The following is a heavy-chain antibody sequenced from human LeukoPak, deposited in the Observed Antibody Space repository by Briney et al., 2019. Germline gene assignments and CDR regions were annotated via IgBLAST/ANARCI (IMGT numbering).Heavy chain of an antibody. Sequence: GGSLRLSCAASGFTFSSYWMHWVRQAPGKGLVWVSRVNSDGSSTTYADSVKGRFTISRDNAKNTLYLQMNSLRAEDTAVYYCARDREVVSLLLAATKSTILYFDYWGQGTLVTVSS. V-gene: IGHV3-74*01. J-gene: IGHJ4*02. CDR3: ARDREVVSLLLAATKSTILYFDY. D-gene: IGHD5/OR15-5a*01. CDR1: GFTFSSYW. CDR2: VNSDGSST.